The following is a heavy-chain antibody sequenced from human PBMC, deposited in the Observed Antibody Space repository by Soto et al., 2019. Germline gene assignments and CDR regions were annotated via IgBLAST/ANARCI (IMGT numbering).Heavy chain of an antibody. Sequence: QVQLVESGGGVVQPGRSLRLSCAASGFTFSSYGMHWVRQAPGKGLEWVAVISYDGSNKYYADSVKGRFTISRDNSKNTLYLQMNSLRAEDTAVYYCAKGDYDILTGPVYWGQGTLVTVSS. D-gene: IGHD3-9*01. J-gene: IGHJ4*02. CDR2: ISYDGSNK. CDR1: GFTFSSYG. CDR3: AKGDYDILTGPVY. V-gene: IGHV3-30*18.